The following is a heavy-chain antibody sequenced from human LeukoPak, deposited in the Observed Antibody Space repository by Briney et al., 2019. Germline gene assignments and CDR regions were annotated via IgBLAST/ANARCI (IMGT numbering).Heavy chain of an antibody. D-gene: IGHD5-12*01. Sequence: GGSLRLSCAASGFTVSSNYMSWVRQAPGKGREWVSVIYSDDSTYSADSVKGRFTISGHNSKNTLYLQMNSLRAEDTAVYYCARGGYSGYDRDAFDIWGQGTMVTVSS. CDR2: IYSDDST. CDR1: GFTVSSNY. V-gene: IGHV3-53*04. CDR3: ARGGYSGYDRDAFDI. J-gene: IGHJ3*02.